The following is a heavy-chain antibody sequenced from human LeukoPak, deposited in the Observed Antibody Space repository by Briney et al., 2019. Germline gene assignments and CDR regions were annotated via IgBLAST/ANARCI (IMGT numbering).Heavy chain of an antibody. D-gene: IGHD1-26*01. J-gene: IGHJ4*02. V-gene: IGHV3-7*01. Sequence: GGSLRLSCAASGFTLSNYWMTWVRQAPGKGPEWVANIKRDGSEKYYVDSVKGRFTISRDNAQNSLNLEMNSLRAEDTAVYYCARITGASGSSDFDYWGQGTLVTVSS. CDR2: IKRDGSEK. CDR3: ARITGASGSSDFDY. CDR1: GFTLSNYW.